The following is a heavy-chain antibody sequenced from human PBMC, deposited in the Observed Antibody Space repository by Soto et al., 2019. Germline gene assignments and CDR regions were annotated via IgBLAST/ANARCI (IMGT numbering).Heavy chain of an antibody. V-gene: IGHV4-59*01. CDR3: ARVGAPSDYDFWSGYYSKGDWFDP. Sequence: PSETLSLTCTVSGGSISSYYWSWIRQPPGKGLEWIGYIYYSGSTNYNPSLKSRVTISVDTSKNQFSLKLSSVTAADTAVYYCARVGAPSDYDFWSGYYSKGDWFDPSGQGTLVTVSS. CDR1: GGSISSYY. CDR2: IYYSGST. D-gene: IGHD3-3*01. J-gene: IGHJ5*02.